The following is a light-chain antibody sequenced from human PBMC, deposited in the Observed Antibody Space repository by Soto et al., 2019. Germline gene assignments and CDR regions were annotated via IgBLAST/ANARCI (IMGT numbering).Light chain of an antibody. V-gene: IGKV3-15*01. CDR3: QQYNNWWT. CDR2: DTS. Sequence: ILLTQSPATLSVSPGERVTLSCRASQSLNSNLTWYQQRPGQAPRLLIYDTSTRATRIPARFSGSGSGTEFTLTISSLQSEDFAVYYCQQYNNWWTFGQGTKVEIK. J-gene: IGKJ1*01. CDR1: QSLNSN.